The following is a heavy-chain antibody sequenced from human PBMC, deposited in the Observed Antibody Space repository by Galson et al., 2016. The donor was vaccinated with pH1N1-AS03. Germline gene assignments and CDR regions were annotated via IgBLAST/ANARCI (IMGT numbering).Heavy chain of an antibody. D-gene: IGHD6-13*01. J-gene: IGHJ6*02. CDR2: ISSSSTYT. V-gene: IGHV3-21*01. Sequence: SLRLSCAASGFTFSGYTMSWVRQAPGKGLEWVSFISSSSTYTYYADSLKGRFTISRDNAKNSLYLQMNSLRVEDTAVYYCARDDSSRWDRYYYYGMDVWGQGTTVTVSS. CDR3: ARDDSSRWDRYYYYGMDV. CDR1: GFTFSGYT.